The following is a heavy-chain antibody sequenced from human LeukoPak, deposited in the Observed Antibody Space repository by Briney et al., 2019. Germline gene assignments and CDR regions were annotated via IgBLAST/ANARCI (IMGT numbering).Heavy chain of an antibody. CDR3: ARVEYCSSTSCSPFDY. Sequence: ASVTVSCKASGYTFTGYYMHWVRQAPGQGIEWMGWINPNSGGTNYAQKFQRRVTMTRDTSISTAYMELSRLRSDDTAVYYCARVEYCSSTSCSPFDYWGQGTLVTVSS. D-gene: IGHD2-2*01. CDR2: INPNSGGT. J-gene: IGHJ4*02. V-gene: IGHV1-2*02. CDR1: GYTFTGYY.